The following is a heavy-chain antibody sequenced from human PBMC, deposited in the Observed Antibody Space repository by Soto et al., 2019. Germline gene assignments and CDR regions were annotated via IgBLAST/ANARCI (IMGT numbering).Heavy chain of an antibody. D-gene: IGHD3-3*01. J-gene: IGHJ4*02. CDR2: ISANSGRA. CDR1: GYTFSKYD. Sequence: QVQLVQSGTEVKTPGASVKVSCKTSGYTFSKYDISWVRQAPGQGLEWMGLISANSGRANYAQKLQGRVTMTTDTSKSTAYMELGSLRSDDTAVDYCVRQYFDFWTDFPDFDYWGQGTLVTVSS. V-gene: IGHV1-18*01. CDR3: VRQYFDFWTDFPDFDY.